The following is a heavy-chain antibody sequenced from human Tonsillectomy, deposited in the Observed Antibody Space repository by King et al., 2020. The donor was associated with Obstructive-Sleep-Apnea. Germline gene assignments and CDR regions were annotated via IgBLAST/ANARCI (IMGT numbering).Heavy chain of an antibody. Sequence: QLVQSGAEVKKPGASVKVSCKASGYKFTSYAISWVRQAPGQGLEWMGWISAYNGNTNSAQKLQDRVTMTTDTSTSTSYMELRSLRSDDTAAYFCAREYRGYCSGGTCRPVSFDIWGQGTRVTVSS. V-gene: IGHV1-18*01. CDR3: AREYRGYCSGGTCRPVSFDI. J-gene: IGHJ3*02. CDR2: ISAYNGNT. D-gene: IGHD2-15*01. CDR1: GYKFTSYA.